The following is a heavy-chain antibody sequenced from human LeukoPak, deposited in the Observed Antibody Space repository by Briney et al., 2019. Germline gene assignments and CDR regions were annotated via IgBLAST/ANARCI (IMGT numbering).Heavy chain of an antibody. CDR3: ARPHGGFMYAMDV. Sequence: GGSLRLSCAASNFNFRSYAMHWVRQAPGKGLEWVAMISYDGTSKSHADSVRGRFTISRDNSQNRLYLEMTSLRTEDTALYYCARPHGGFMYAMDVWGQGTTVTVSS. CDR2: ISYDGTSK. D-gene: IGHD3-16*01. V-gene: IGHV3-30*03. CDR1: NFNFRSYA. J-gene: IGHJ6*02.